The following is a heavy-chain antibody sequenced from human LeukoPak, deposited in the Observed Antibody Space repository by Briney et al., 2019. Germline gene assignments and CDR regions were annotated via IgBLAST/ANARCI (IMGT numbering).Heavy chain of an antibody. D-gene: IGHD6-19*01. Sequence: SGGSLRLSCAASGLTFSRYWMYWVRQAPGKGLVWVSRINSDGISTNYADSVKGRFTISRDNAENTLYLQMNSLRAEDTAVYYCATSRSSGPYSFDYWGPGTLVTVSS. V-gene: IGHV3-74*01. CDR3: ATSRSSGPYSFDY. CDR2: INSDGIST. J-gene: IGHJ4*02. CDR1: GLTFSRYW.